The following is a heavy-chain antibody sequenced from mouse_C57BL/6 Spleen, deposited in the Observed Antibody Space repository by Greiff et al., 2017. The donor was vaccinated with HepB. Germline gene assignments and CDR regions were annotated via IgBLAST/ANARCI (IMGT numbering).Heavy chain of an antibody. Sequence: QVTLKESGPGILQPSQTLSLTCSFSGFSLSTFGMGVGWIRQPSGQGLEWLAHIWWDDDKYYNPALKSRLTISKDTSKNQVFLKIANVDTADTATYYCARTFFTTVVANWYFDVWGTGTTVTVSS. V-gene: IGHV8-8*01. CDR2: IWWDDDK. J-gene: IGHJ1*03. CDR1: GFSLSTFGMG. D-gene: IGHD1-1*01. CDR3: ARTFFTTVVANWYFDV.